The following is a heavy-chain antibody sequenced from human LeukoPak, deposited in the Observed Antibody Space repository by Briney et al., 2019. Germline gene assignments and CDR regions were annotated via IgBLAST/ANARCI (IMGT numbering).Heavy chain of an antibody. J-gene: IGHJ4*02. D-gene: IGHD3-22*01. V-gene: IGHV5-51*01. CDR2: IYPGDFDT. CDR1: GYSFTSYW. Sequence: GESLKISCKGSGYSFTSYWIGWVRQMPGKGLDGMGIIYPGDFDTRYSPSFQGQVTISADKSIRTAYLQWSSLKASDTAMYYCASQGRYDSSGYYFADYWGQGTLVTVSS. CDR3: ASQGRYDSSGYYFADY.